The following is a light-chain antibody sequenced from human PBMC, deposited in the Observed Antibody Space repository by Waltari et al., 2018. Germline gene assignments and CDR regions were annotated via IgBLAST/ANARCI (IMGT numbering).Light chain of an antibody. Sequence: DIQMTQSPPSLSASVGGTITITCRASQDVWNHVNWYQYTTPKAPKLLIFGASALQRGVPSRFSGRGSGTDFTLTVSSLQPEDFTTYCCQQSFSSPWTFGPGTQV. CDR3: QQSFSSPWT. J-gene: IGKJ1*01. V-gene: IGKV1-39*01. CDR1: QDVWNH. CDR2: GAS.